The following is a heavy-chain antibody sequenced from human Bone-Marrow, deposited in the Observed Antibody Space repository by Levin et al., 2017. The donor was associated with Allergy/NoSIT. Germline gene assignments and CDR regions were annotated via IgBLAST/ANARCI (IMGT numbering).Heavy chain of an antibody. CDR2: IWYDGSNK. Sequence: GESLKISCAASGFTFSSYGMHWVRQAPGKGLEWVAVIWYDGSNKYYADSVKGRFTISRDNSKNTLYLQMNSLRAEDTAVYYCARAATIRLRYFDRVLLDHWGQGTLVTVSS. CDR1: GFTFSSYG. CDR3: ARAATIRLRYFDRVLLDH. D-gene: IGHD3-9*01. V-gene: IGHV3-33*01. J-gene: IGHJ4*02.